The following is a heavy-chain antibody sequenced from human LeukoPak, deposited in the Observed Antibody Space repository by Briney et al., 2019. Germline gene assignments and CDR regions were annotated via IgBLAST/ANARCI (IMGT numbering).Heavy chain of an antibody. J-gene: IGHJ3*02. V-gene: IGHV1-18*01. D-gene: IGHD1-26*01. Sequence: ASVKVPCKASGYTFTGYGISWVRQAPGQGLEWMGWISGYNGNTNYPQKLQGRVTMTTDTSTSTAYMEVRSLRSDDTAVYYCARDGIAWAFDIWGQGTVVTVSS. CDR2: ISGYNGNT. CDR3: ARDGIAWAFDI. CDR1: GYTFTGYG.